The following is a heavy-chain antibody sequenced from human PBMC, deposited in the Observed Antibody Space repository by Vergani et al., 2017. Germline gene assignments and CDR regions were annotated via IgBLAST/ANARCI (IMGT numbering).Heavy chain of an antibody. D-gene: IGHD1/OR15-1a*01. CDR3: ARDKKLGHPLYYFDY. Sequence: QVQLVESGGGVVQPGRSLRLSCAASGFTFSSYAMHWVRQAPGKGLEWVAVISYDGSNKYYADSVKGRFTISRDNSKNTLYLQMNSLRAEDTAVYYCARDKKLGHPLYYFDYWGQGTLVTVSS. CDR2: ISYDGSNK. CDR1: GFTFSSYA. V-gene: IGHV3-30*04. J-gene: IGHJ4*02.